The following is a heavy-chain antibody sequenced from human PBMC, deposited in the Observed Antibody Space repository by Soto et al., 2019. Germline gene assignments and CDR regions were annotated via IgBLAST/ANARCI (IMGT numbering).Heavy chain of an antibody. V-gene: IGHV3-21*06. D-gene: IGHD2-21*01. CDR2: ISTGGAYM. CDR1: GFTFRNYN. CDR3: ARDIASPGGDYFDS. Sequence: EVPLVESGGGLVKAGGSLRLFCTASGFTFRNYNMNCVRQAPGKGLEWVSSISTGGAYMFDADSVKGRFTISRDNAQNSLFLQIDSPRAEDTAVYYCARDIASPGGDYFDSWGQGTLVTVS. J-gene: IGHJ4*02.